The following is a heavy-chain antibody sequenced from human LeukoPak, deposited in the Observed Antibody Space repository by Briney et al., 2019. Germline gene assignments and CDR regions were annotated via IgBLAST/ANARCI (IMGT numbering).Heavy chain of an antibody. CDR2: ITGSGSGI. Sequence: PGGSLRLSCAASGFTFSNYAMSWVRQAPGKGLEWVSAITGSGSGIYYADSMKSRFTISRDNSKNTLYLQINSLRAEDTAVYYCARYDCSSTSCLFDYWGQGTLVTVSS. CDR1: GFTFSNYA. V-gene: IGHV3-23*01. D-gene: IGHD2-2*01. J-gene: IGHJ4*02. CDR3: ARYDCSSTSCLFDY.